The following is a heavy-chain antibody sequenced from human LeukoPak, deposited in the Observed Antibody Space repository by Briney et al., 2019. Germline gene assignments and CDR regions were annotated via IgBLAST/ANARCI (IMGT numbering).Heavy chain of an antibody. Sequence: ASVKVSCKASGYTFTSYYMHWVRQAPGQGLEWMGIINPSGGSTSYAQKFQGRVTMTRDTSTSTVYMELSSLRSEDTAVYYCAREGWYYGSGSYTYYYYGMDVWGQGTTVTVSS. CDR3: AREGWYYGSGSYTYYYYGMDV. CDR1: GYTFTSYY. D-gene: IGHD3-10*01. CDR2: INPSGGST. V-gene: IGHV1-46*01. J-gene: IGHJ6*02.